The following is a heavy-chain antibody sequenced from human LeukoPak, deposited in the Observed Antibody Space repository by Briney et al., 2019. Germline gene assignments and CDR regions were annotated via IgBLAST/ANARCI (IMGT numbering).Heavy chain of an antibody. Sequence: ASVKVSCKASGYTFANFGITWVRQAPGQGLEWIGWISPSSGVTNYAQKFQGRVSLTRDAFIGTAYMELSSLRSDDTAVYYCARDLSHGLDYYYYMDVWGSGTTVTVSS. CDR1: GYTFANFG. J-gene: IGHJ6*03. CDR2: ISPSSGVT. V-gene: IGHV1-18*01. D-gene: IGHD6-6*01. CDR3: ARDLSHGLDYYYYMDV.